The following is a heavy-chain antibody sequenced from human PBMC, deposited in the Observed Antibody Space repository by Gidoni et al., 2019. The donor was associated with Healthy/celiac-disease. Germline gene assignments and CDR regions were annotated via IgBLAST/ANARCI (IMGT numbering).Heavy chain of an antibody. CDR2: ISGSGGST. Sequence: EVQLLEYGGGLVQPGGSLRLSCAASGFTFSSYAMSWVRQAPGKGLEWVSAISGSGGSTYYADSVKGRFTISRDNSKNTLYLQMNSLRAEDTAVYYCAMGIAVAGAFDIWGQGTMVTVFS. J-gene: IGHJ3*02. CDR3: AMGIAVAGAFDI. V-gene: IGHV3-23*01. CDR1: GFTFSSYA. D-gene: IGHD6-19*01.